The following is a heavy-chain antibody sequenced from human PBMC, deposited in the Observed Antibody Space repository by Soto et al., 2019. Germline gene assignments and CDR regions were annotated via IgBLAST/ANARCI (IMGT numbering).Heavy chain of an antibody. CDR2: LYYSGYT. CDR1: GGSISSSNYY. V-gene: IGHV4-39*01. Sequence: PSETLSLTCNVSGGSISSSNYYWGWIRQPPGKGLEWIGSLYYSGYTYYNPSLESRVTISVDTSKNQFSLKLSSVTAADTAVYYCARRFLYVMAVWGQGTTVTVSS. J-gene: IGHJ6*02. CDR3: ARRFLYVMAV.